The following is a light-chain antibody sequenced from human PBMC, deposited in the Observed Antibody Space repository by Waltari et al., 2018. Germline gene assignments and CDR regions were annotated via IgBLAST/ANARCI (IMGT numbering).Light chain of an antibody. V-gene: IGKV3-20*01. CDR3: LQYVSSPHT. Sequence: EIVLTQSPDTLSLSPGERATLSCRASQSVSSSLAWYQQKPGQAPRRLFYGASNRGTGIPDRFSGSGSGTDFTLTISRLEPEDFVVYYCLQYVSSPHTFGQGTKLEIK. CDR1: QSVSSS. J-gene: IGKJ2*01. CDR2: GAS.